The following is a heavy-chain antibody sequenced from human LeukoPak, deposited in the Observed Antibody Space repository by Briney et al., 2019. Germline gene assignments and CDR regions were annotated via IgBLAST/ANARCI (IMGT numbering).Heavy chain of an antibody. D-gene: IGHD5-12*01. CDR2: IWYDGSNK. CDR1: GFTFSSYG. V-gene: IGHV3-30*02. CDR3: AKNGGYSGYDLVY. Sequence: PGGSLRLSCAASGFTFSSYGMPWVRQAPGKGLEWVAVIWYDGSNKYYADSVKGRFTISRDNSKNTLYLQMNSLRAEDTAVYYCAKNGGYSGYDLVYWGQGTLVTVSS. J-gene: IGHJ4*02.